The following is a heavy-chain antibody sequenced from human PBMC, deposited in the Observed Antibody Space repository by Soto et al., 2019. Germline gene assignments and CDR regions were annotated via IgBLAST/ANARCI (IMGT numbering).Heavy chain of an antibody. V-gene: IGHV3-30-3*01. CDR1: GFTVSSYA. D-gene: IGHD6-13*01. CDR2: ISYDGSNK. CDR3: ARDRDGGLLVISHYFDY. J-gene: IGHJ4*02. Sequence: QVQLVESGGGVVQPGRSLRLSCAASGFTVSSYAMHWVRQAPGKGLEWVAVISYDGSNKYYADSVKGRFTISRDNSKNTLYLQMNSLRAEYTAVYYCARDRDGGLLVISHYFDYWGQGTLVTVSS.